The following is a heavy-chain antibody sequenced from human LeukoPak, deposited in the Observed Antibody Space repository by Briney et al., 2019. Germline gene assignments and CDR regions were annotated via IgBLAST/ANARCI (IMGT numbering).Heavy chain of an antibody. J-gene: IGHJ4*02. CDR2: IIPILGIA. Sequence: GASVKVSCKASGGTFSSYAISWVRQAPGQGLEWMGRIIPILGIANYAQKFQGRVTVTADKSTSTAYMELSSLRSEDTAVYYCARDQSRNYYGSGILFDYWGQGTLVTVSS. D-gene: IGHD3-10*01. CDR1: GGTFSSYA. V-gene: IGHV1-69*04. CDR3: ARDQSRNYYGSGILFDY.